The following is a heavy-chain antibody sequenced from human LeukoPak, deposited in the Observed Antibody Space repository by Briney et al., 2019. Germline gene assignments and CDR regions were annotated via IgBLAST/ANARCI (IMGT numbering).Heavy chain of an antibody. D-gene: IGHD1-14*01. V-gene: IGHV3-48*01. CDR2: ITSGSDAI. J-gene: IGHJ4*02. Sequence: PGGSLRLSCAASGFTFSTYSMNWVRQAPGKGLEWVAYITSGSDAIYYADAVKGRFTISRDNAKSSLYLQMSSLRAEDTAVYYCARDPPRRYDYWGQGTLVTVSS. CDR3: ARDPPRRYDY. CDR1: GFTFSTYS.